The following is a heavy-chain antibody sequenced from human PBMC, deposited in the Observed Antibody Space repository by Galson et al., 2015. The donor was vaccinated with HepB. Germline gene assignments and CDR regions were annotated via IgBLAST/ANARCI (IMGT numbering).Heavy chain of an antibody. J-gene: IGHJ4*02. CDR2: IYPGDSDT. CDR1: GYTFNSCW. D-gene: IGHD3-22*01. CDR3: ARTCDSSASYYFDY. V-gene: IGHV5-51*01. Sequence: QSGAEVKKPGESLKISCKGSGYTFNSCWIGWVRQLPGKGLEWMGIIYPGDSDTRYSPSFQGQVTISADKSISTAYLQWSSLKASDTAMYYCARTCDSSASYYFDYWGQGTLVTVSS.